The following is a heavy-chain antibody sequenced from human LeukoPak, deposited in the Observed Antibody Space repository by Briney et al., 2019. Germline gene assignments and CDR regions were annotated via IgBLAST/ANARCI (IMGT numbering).Heavy chain of an antibody. J-gene: IGHJ4*02. Sequence: SETLSLTCTVSGVSISSSSYYWGWIRQPPGKGLEWIGSIYYSGSTYYNPSLKSRVTISVDTSKNQFSLKLSSVTAADTAVYYCARGNNQFGELSHFDYWGQGTLVTVSS. CDR2: IYYSGST. V-gene: IGHV4-39*07. CDR1: GVSISSSSYY. CDR3: ARGNNQFGELSHFDY. D-gene: IGHD3-10*01.